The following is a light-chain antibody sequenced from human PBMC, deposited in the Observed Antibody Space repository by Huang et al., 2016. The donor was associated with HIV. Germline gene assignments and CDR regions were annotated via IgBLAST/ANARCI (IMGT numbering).Light chain of an antibody. J-gene: IGKJ4*01. CDR1: QSVREN. V-gene: IGKV3-15*01. CDR3: QQYDNWPLT. Sequence: EIVVTQSPATLSVSPGERATLSCRASQSVRENLVWYQQKPGQAPRLLIYSASLRAIGIPARFSGSASGTEFTLSISGLQSEDSAVYYCQQYDNWPLTFGGGTKVEI. CDR2: SAS.